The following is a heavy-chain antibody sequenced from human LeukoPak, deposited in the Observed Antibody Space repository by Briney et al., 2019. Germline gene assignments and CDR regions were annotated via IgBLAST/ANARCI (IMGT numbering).Heavy chain of an antibody. CDR1: GYIFATYT. CDR3: AREYCSSTSCYAGWFDP. D-gene: IGHD2-2*01. J-gene: IGHJ5*02. CDR2: INAGNGNI. Sequence: ASVKVSCKASGYIFATYTIHWVRQAPGQRLEWMGWINAGNGNIKYSQKFQGRVTITKDTSASTAYMELSSLRSEDTAVYYCAREYCSSTSCYAGWFDPWGQGTLVTVSS. V-gene: IGHV1-3*01.